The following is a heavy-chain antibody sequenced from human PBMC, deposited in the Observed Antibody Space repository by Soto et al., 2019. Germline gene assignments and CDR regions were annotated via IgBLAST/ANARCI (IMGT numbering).Heavy chain of an antibody. J-gene: IGHJ3*01. CDR2: INHSGST. CDR3: ARAPPSYAYVWGSYRPDAFDV. Sequence: QQQQWGAGLLKPSETLSLTCAVYGGSFSNHYWSWIRQPPGKGLEWIGEINHSGSTNYNPSLKSRVTISVDTSKNQFSLKLSSVTAAETAVYYCARAPPSYAYVWGSYRPDAFDVWGQGTMVTVSS. V-gene: IGHV4-34*01. D-gene: IGHD3-16*02. CDR1: GGSFSNHY.